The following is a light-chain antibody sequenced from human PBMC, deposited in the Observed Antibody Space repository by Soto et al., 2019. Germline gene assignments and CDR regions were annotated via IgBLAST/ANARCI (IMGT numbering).Light chain of an antibody. Sequence: EIVLTQSPGTLSLSPGERATLSCRASQSVSSSYLAWYQQKPRQPPRLLIFDASNRATGIPDRFSGSGPGTEFTLTISSLEPEDFAVYYCQHYGRWPPSWTFGQGTKVEIK. J-gene: IGKJ1*01. CDR1: QSVSSSY. CDR3: QHYGRWPPSWT. CDR2: DAS. V-gene: IGKV3-20*01.